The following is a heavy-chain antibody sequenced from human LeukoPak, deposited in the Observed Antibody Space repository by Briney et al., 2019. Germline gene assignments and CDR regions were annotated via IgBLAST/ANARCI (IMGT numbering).Heavy chain of an antibody. CDR3: ARAGYRGNYYGLDV. Sequence: PGGSLRLSCAASGFTFSSYGMHWVRQVPGKGLEWVALIWYDGDNKHFADSVKGRFTFSRDNSKNTLYLQMNSLRAEDTALYYCARAGYRGNYYGLDVWGQGTTVTVSS. J-gene: IGHJ6*02. CDR2: IWYDGDNK. D-gene: IGHD2-2*01. CDR1: GFTFSSYG. V-gene: IGHV3-33*01.